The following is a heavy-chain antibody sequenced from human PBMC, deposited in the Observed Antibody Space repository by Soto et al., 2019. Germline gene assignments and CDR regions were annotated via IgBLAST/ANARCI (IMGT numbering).Heavy chain of an antibody. D-gene: IGHD6-19*01. V-gene: IGHV1-3*01. CDR1: GYTFTSYA. CDR3: ARDQEQQWLIYYFDS. J-gene: IGHJ4*02. Sequence: ASVKVSCKASGYTFTSYAMHWVRQAPGQRLEWMGWINAGNGNTKYSQKFQGRVTITRDTSASTAYMELSSLRSEDTAVYYCARDQEQQWLIYYFDSWGQGTLVTVSS. CDR2: INAGNGNT.